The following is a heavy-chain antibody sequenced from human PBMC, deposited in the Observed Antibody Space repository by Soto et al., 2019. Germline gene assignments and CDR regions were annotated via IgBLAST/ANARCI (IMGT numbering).Heavy chain of an antibody. V-gene: IGHV4-34*01. D-gene: IGHD2-15*01. CDR3: ARGDVVVVAATL. J-gene: IGHJ4*02. CDR1: GGSFSGYY. CDR2: INHSGST. Sequence: QVQLQQWGAGLLKPSETLSLTCAVYGGSFSGYYWSWIRQPPGKGLEWIGEINHSGSTNYNPSLKSRVTISVDTSKNQLSLKLSSVTAADTAVYYCARGDVVVVAATLWGQGTLVTVSS.